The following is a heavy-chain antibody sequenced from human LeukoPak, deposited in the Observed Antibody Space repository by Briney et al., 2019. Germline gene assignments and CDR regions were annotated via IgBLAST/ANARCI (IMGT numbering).Heavy chain of an antibody. Sequence: GGSLRLSCAASGFTFRSYWMHWVRQAPGKGLVWVSRISGDESSTSYADSVKGRFTISRDNAKNTLYLQMNSLRAEDTAVYYCAREGSGWYYFDYWGQGTVVAVSS. J-gene: IGHJ4*02. V-gene: IGHV3-74*01. CDR1: GFTFRSYW. D-gene: IGHD6-19*01. CDR2: ISGDESST. CDR3: AREGSGWYYFDY.